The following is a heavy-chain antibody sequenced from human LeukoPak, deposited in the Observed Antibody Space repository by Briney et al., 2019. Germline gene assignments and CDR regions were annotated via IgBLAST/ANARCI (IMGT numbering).Heavy chain of an antibody. Sequence: SGPTLVNPTQTLTLTCTFSGFSPSTSGVGVGWIRQPPGKALEWLALIYWNDDKRYSPSLKSRLTITKDTSKTQVVLTMTNMDPVDTATYYCAHRRGYSYGQFPYYYYYMDVWGKGTTVTISS. J-gene: IGHJ6*03. D-gene: IGHD5-18*01. CDR3: AHRRGYSYGQFPYYYYYMDV. CDR1: GFSPSTSGVG. V-gene: IGHV2-5*01. CDR2: IYWNDDK.